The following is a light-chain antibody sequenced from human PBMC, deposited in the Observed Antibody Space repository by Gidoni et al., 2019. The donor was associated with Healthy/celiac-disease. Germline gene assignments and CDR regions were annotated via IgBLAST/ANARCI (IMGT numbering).Light chain of an antibody. CDR1: NIGSKS. CDR3: QVWDSSSDHVV. CDR2: YDS. J-gene: IGLJ2*01. Sequence: SYVLTQPPPVSVAPGKTARITCGGNNIGSKSVHWYQQKPGQAPVLVIYYDSDRPSGIPERFSGSNSGNTATLTISRVEAGDEPDYYCQVWDSSSDHVVFGGGTKLTVL. V-gene: IGLV3-21*04.